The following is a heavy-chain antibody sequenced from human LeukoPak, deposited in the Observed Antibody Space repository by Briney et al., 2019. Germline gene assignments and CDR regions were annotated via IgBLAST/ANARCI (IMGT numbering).Heavy chain of an antibody. Sequence: SQTLSLTCTVSGGSISSGSYYWSWIRQPAGKGLEWIGRIYTSGSTNYNPSLKSRVTISVDTSKNQFSLKLSSVTAADTAVYYCARDLSLGVRQWFIGVEEYYGMDVWGQGTTVTVSS. D-gene: IGHD2-21*01. V-gene: IGHV4-61*02. CDR1: GGSISSGSYY. CDR2: IYTSGST. J-gene: IGHJ6*02. CDR3: ARDLSLGVRQWFIGVEEYYGMDV.